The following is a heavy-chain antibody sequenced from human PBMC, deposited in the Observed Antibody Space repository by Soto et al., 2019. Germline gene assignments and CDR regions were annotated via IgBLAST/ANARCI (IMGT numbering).Heavy chain of an antibody. CDR1: GGSFSGYY. CDR2: INHSGST. J-gene: IGHJ3*02. CDR3: ARYAGYCSGGSCYRAKGNAFDI. V-gene: IGHV4-34*01. D-gene: IGHD2-15*01. Sequence: QVQLQQWGAGLLKPSETLSLTCAVYGGSFSGYYWSWIRQPPGKGLEWIGEINHSGSTNYNPSLKRRVTISVDTSKNQFSLKLSSVTAADTAVYYCARYAGYCSGGSCYRAKGNAFDIWGQGTMVTVSS.